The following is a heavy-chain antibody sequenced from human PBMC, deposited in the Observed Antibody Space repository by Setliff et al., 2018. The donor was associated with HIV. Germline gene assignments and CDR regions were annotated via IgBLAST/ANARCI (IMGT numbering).Heavy chain of an antibody. Sequence: PSETLSLTCTVSGGSISSHYWSWVRQPPGKGLEWIGYIYYSGSTNYNPSLKSRVTISVDTSKKQFSLKLNSVTAADTAVYYCARGLTIFGVATPGIYSFMDVWGKGTTVTVSS. CDR1: GGSISSHY. J-gene: IGHJ6*03. CDR2: IYYSGST. CDR3: ARGLTIFGVATPGIYSFMDV. D-gene: IGHD3-3*01. V-gene: IGHV4-59*11.